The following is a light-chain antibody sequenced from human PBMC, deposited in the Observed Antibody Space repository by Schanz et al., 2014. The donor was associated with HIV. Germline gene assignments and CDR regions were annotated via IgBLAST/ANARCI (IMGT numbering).Light chain of an antibody. CDR3: QTWDTGTWV. Sequence: QLVLTQSPSASASLGASVKLTCTLSSGHSSYAIAWHQQQPEKGPRFLMNLNSDGSHSKGDGIPDRFSGSRSGAERYLTISSLQSEDEADYYCQTWDTGTWVFGGGTKLTVL. CDR1: SGHSSYA. J-gene: IGLJ3*02. CDR2: LNSDGSH. V-gene: IGLV4-69*01.